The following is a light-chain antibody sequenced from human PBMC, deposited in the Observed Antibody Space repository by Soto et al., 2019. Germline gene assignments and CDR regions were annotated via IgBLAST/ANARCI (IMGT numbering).Light chain of an antibody. CDR1: SSDVGGYNY. V-gene: IGLV2-14*01. Sequence: QFALPQPASVSGSPGQSITISCTGTSSDVGGYNYVSWYQQHPGKAPKLMIYEVSNRPSGVSNRFSGSKSGNTASLTISGLQAEDEADYYCSSYTSSRTLYVVGTGTKLTVL. CDR2: EVS. CDR3: SSYTSSRTLYV. J-gene: IGLJ1*01.